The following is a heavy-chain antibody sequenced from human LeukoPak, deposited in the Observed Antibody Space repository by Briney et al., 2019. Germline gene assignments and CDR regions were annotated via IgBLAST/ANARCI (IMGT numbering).Heavy chain of an antibody. J-gene: IGHJ4*02. CDR3: ARDLEEMATIN. D-gene: IGHD5-24*01. CDR2: INPSGGST. CDR1: GYTFTSYY. Sequence: APVKVSCKASGYTFTSYYMHWVRQAPGQGLEWMGIINPSGGSTSYAQKFQGRVTMTRDTSTSTVYMELSSLRSEDTAVYYCARDLEEMATINWGQGTLVTVSS. V-gene: IGHV1-46*01.